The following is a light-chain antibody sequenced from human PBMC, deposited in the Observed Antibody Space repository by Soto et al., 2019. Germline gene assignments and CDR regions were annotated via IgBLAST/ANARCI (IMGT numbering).Light chain of an antibody. CDR2: GAS. V-gene: IGKV3-20*01. Sequence: EIVLTQSPGTLSLSPGERATLSCRASQSVSSSYLAWYRQKPGQAPRLLIYGASSRATGIPDRFSGSGSGKDFTLTISRLVPEDFAVYYCQQYGSSHFAFGPGTKVDIK. CDR1: QSVSSSY. J-gene: IGKJ3*01. CDR3: QQYGSSHFA.